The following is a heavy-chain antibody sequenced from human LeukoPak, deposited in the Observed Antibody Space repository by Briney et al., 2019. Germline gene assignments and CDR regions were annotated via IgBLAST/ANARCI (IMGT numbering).Heavy chain of an antibody. J-gene: IGHJ5*02. Sequence: PGGSLRLSCAASGFTFSSYTMSWVRQAPGKGLEWVSTITTSDGNTYYADSVKGRFTVSRDNSKNTLFLQMNSLRAENTAVYYCARGGMAIFYPGTNWFDPWGQGTLVTVSS. CDR2: ITTSDGNT. CDR1: GFTFSSYT. V-gene: IGHV3-23*01. D-gene: IGHD3-3*01. CDR3: ARGGMAIFYPGTNWFDP.